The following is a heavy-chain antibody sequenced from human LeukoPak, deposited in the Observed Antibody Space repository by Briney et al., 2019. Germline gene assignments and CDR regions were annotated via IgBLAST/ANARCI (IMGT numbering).Heavy chain of an antibody. CDR2: ISSSSSYV. Sequence: GGSLRLSCAASGFTFSSYSMNWVLQPPGKGLEWVSSISSSSSYVYYADSVKGRFANSRDNAKNSLYLQMNSLRAEDTAVYYCARDLVATTLPFDYWGQGTLVTVSS. D-gene: IGHD5-12*01. CDR3: ARDLVATTLPFDY. J-gene: IGHJ4*02. CDR1: GFTFSSYS. V-gene: IGHV3-21*01.